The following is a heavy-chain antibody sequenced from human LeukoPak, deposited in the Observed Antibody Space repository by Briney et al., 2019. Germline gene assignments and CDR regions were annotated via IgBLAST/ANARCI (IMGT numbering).Heavy chain of an antibody. CDR2: INPNSGDT. Sequence: ASVKVSCKASGYSFTGYFMLWVRQAPGQGLEWMGWINPNSGDTNYAQKFQGRVNMTRDTSISTAYMELSRLRSDDAAVYYCARRFYYAMDVWGQGTTVTVSS. V-gene: IGHV1-2*02. D-gene: IGHD3-16*01. CDR3: ARRFYYAMDV. J-gene: IGHJ6*02. CDR1: GYSFTGYF.